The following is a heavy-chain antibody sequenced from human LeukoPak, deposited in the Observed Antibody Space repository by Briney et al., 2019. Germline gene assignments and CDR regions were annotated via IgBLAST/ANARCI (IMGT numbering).Heavy chain of an antibody. D-gene: IGHD6-19*01. CDR2: IIPIFGTA. J-gene: IGHJ3*02. CDR1: GGTFSSYA. V-gene: IGHV1-69*05. CDR3: ARTGDVVAVYNAFDI. Sequence: SVKVSCKASGGTFSSYAISWLRQAPGQGLEWMGRIIPIFGTANYAQKFQGRVTITTDESTSTAYMELSSLRSEDTAVYYCARTGDVVAVYNAFDIWGQGTMVTVSS.